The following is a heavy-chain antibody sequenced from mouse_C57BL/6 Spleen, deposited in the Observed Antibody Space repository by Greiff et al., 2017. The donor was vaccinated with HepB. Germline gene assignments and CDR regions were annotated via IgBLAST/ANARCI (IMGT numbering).Heavy chain of an antibody. CDR1: GYSITSGYY. J-gene: IGHJ4*01. Sequence: EVQLQESGPGLVKPSQSLSLTCSVTGYSITSGYYWNWIRQFPGNKLEWMGYISYDGSNNYNPSLKNRISIPRDTSKNQFFLKLNSVPTEDTATYYCARGEDYYAMDYWGQGTSVTVSS. CDR3: ARGEDYYAMDY. V-gene: IGHV3-6*01. CDR2: ISYDGSN.